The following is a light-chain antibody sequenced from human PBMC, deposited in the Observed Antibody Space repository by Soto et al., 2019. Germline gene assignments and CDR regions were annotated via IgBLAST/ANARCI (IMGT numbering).Light chain of an antibody. CDR1: SSDVCGYNY. J-gene: IGLJ1*01. V-gene: IGLV2-14*03. CDR3: SSYTTSNTRQIV. CDR2: DVS. Sequence: QSALTPPASVSGSPGQAITISCTGTSSDVCGYNYVSWYQHHPGKAPKLIIYDVSNRPSGVSNRFSGSKSGNTASLTISGLQPEDEADYYCSSYTTSNTRQIVFGTGTKVTVL.